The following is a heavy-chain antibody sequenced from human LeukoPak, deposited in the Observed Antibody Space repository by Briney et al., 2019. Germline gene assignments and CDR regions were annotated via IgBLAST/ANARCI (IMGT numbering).Heavy chain of an antibody. D-gene: IGHD3-9*01. CDR2: IYYSGST. CDR3: ARGLRDYDILTGEYYFDY. Sequence: SETLSLTRTVSGGSISSYYWSWIRQPPGKGLEWIGYIYYSGSTNYNPSLKSRVTISVDTSKNQFSLKLSSVTAADTAVYYCARGLRDYDILTGEYYFDYWGQGTLVTVSS. J-gene: IGHJ4*02. V-gene: IGHV4-59*01. CDR1: GGSISSYY.